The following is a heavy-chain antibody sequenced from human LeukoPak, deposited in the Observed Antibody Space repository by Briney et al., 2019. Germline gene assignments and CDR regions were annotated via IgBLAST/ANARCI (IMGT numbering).Heavy chain of an antibody. J-gene: IGHJ5*02. D-gene: IGHD3-10*01. Sequence: SETLSLTCTVSGGSIRSSYYYWGWIRQPPGKGLEWIGSIYDSGSTYYNPSLKSRVTISVDTSKNQFSLKLNSVTAADTAVYYCARVVVRVRGVIFRWLDPWGQGTLVTVSS. CDR3: ARVVVRVRGVIFRWLDP. V-gene: IGHV4-39*01. CDR1: GGSIRSSYYY. CDR2: IYDSGST.